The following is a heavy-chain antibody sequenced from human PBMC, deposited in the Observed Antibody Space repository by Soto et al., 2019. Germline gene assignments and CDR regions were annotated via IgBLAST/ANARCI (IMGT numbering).Heavy chain of an antibody. CDR1: GGSFSGYY. CDR2: VNHSGST. V-gene: IGHV4-34*01. CDR3: VRSPGWYKIDP. D-gene: IGHD6-19*01. Sequence: TLSLTCAVDGGSFSGYYWIWIRQPPGKGLEWIADVNHSGSTNYNPSLKSRVTLSVDKSKNQFSLKMNSVTAADTAVYFCVRSPGWYKIDPWGQGTLVTVSS. J-gene: IGHJ5*02.